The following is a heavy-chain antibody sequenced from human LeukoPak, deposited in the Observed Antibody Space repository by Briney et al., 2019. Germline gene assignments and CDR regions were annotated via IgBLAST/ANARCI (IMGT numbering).Heavy chain of an antibody. CDR3: ARVGTQQWLVEGNWWFDP. Sequence: GGSLRLSCAASGFNFDDYVMTWVRQAPGKGLEWVSGINWNGGSRGYADSVKGRFTISRDNAKNTLSLQLNSLRAEDTAVYYCARVGTQQWLVEGNWWFDPWGQGTLVTVSS. D-gene: IGHD6-19*01. CDR1: GFNFDDYV. J-gene: IGHJ5*02. V-gene: IGHV3-20*04. CDR2: INWNGGSR.